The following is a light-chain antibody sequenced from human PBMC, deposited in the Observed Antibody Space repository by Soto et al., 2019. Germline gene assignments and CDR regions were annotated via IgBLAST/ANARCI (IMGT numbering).Light chain of an antibody. CDR1: QGISTY. V-gene: IGKV1-9*01. J-gene: IGKJ2*01. Sequence: DIQVTQSPSFLSASVGDRVTITCRASQGISTYLAWYQQKPGKAPKLLIYAASTLQSGVPSRFSGSGSGTEFALTISRLQPEDFATYYCQQLNSYPNTVGQGTKLEIK. CDR3: QQLNSYPNT. CDR2: AAS.